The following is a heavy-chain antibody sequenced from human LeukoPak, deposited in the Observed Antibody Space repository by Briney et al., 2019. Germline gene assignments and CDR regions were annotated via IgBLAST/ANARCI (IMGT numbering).Heavy chain of an antibody. Sequence: GGSLRLSCAASGFTVSSNYMSWVRQAPGKGLEWVSTMTGSGGNTNYADSVKGRFTISRDNSKNTLYLQMKSLRAEDTAVYYCAKLPTGSHFDSWGQGTLVTVSS. CDR1: GFTVSSNY. J-gene: IGHJ4*02. CDR3: AKLPTGSHFDS. CDR2: MTGSGGNT. D-gene: IGHD3-10*01. V-gene: IGHV3-23*01.